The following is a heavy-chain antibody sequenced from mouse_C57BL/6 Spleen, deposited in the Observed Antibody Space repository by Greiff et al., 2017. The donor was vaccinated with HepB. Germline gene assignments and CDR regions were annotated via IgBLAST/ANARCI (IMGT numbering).Heavy chain of an antibody. Sequence: QVQLQQSGPELVKPGASVKISCKASGYAFSSSWMNWVQQRPGKGLEWIGRIYPGDGDTNYNGKFKGKATLTADKSSSTAYMQLSSLTSEDSAVYFCARGATVVPLEDYWGQGTSVTVSS. CDR2: IYPGDGDT. CDR3: ARGATVVPLEDY. CDR1: GYAFSSSW. D-gene: IGHD1-1*01. J-gene: IGHJ4*01. V-gene: IGHV1-82*01.